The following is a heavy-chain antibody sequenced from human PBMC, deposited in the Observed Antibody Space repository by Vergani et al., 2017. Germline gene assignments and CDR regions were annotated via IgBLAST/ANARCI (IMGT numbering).Heavy chain of an antibody. CDR3: ARVDQWLRSSFDY. Sequence: VQLQESGGSLKQPGGSVRLSCAASGFTFSTYAMHWVRQAPGKGLEWVSALTGGGGSTYYADSFKGRFIISRDNSKNSLYLQMNSLRAEDTAVYYCARVDQWLRSSFDYWGQGTLVTVSS. CDR1: GFTFSTYA. D-gene: IGHD5-12*01. CDR2: LTGGGGST. J-gene: IGHJ4*02. V-gene: IGHV3-23*01.